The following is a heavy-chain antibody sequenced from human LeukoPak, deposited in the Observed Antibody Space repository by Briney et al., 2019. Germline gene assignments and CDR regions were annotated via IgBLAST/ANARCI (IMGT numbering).Heavy chain of an antibody. D-gene: IGHD6-19*01. CDR1: GFTFGSYA. J-gene: IGHJ5*02. CDR2: ITGIDGST. V-gene: IGHV3-23*01. Sequence: GGSLRLSCATSGFTFGSYAMTWVRQAPGKGLEWVSGITGIDGSTYYADSVKGRFTISRDNSKNTLYLQMNSLRGEDTAAYYCAKDMDSSGWYSGWFDPWGQGTLVTVSS. CDR3: AKDMDSSGWYSGWFDP.